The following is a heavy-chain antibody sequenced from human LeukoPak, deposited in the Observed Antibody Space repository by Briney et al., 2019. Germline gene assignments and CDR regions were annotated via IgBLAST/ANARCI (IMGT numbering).Heavy chain of an antibody. CDR1: GGSISNYY. CDR2: IYYSGST. Sequence: SETLSLTCTVSGGSISNYYWSWIRQPPGKGLEWVGYIYYSGSTNYNPSLKSRVTISVDTSKNQFSLKLSSVTAADTAVYYCARHGTSGSYYYMDVWGKGTTVTVSS. V-gene: IGHV4-59*01. D-gene: IGHD1-26*01. CDR3: ARHGTSGSYYYMDV. J-gene: IGHJ6*03.